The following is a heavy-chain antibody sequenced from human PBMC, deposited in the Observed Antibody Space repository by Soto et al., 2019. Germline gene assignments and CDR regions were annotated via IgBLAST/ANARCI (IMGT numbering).Heavy chain of an antibody. CDR1: GFTFSSYA. CDR3: ARDLPGAHGYNYATDNYYYGMDV. D-gene: IGHD5-12*01. V-gene: IGHV3-30-3*01. CDR2: ISYDGSNK. J-gene: IGHJ6*02. Sequence: GGSLRLSCAASGFTFSSYAMHWVRQAPGKGLEWVAVISYDGSNKYYADSVKGRFTISRDNSKNTLYLQMNSLRAEDTAVYYCARDLPGAHGYNYATDNYYYGMDVWGQGTTVTVSS.